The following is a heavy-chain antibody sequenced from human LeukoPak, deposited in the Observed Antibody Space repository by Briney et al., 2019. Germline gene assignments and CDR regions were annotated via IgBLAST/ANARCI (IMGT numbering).Heavy chain of an antibody. D-gene: IGHD2-21*02. Sequence: SETLSLTCTVSGGSISSYYWSWIRQPAGKGLEWIGYIYYSGSTNYNPSLKSRVTISVDTSKNQFSLKLSSVTAADTAVYYCAREGAAYCGGDCYSLAFDYWGQGTLVTVSS. CDR3: AREGAAYCGGDCYSLAFDY. CDR1: GGSISSYY. V-gene: IGHV4-59*01. J-gene: IGHJ4*02. CDR2: IYYSGST.